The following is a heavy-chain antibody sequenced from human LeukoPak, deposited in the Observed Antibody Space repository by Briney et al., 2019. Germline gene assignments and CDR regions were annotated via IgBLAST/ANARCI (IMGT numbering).Heavy chain of an antibody. CDR1: GYTFTDYY. J-gene: IGHJ6*03. Sequence: ASVKVSCKASGYTFTDYYMHWVRQVPGQGLEWMGWINPNSGGTNYAQKFQGRVTMTRDTSISTAYMELSRLRSDDTAVYFCARGVGGLGNMDVWGEGTTVIVSS. D-gene: IGHD3-16*01. CDR3: ARGVGGLGNMDV. V-gene: IGHV1-2*02. CDR2: INPNSGGT.